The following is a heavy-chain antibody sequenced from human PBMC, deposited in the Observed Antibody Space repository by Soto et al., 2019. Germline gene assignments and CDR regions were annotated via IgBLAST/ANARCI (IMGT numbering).Heavy chain of an antibody. Sequence: QVQLVESGGGVVQPGRSLRLSCAASGFTFSSYAMHWVRQAPGKGLEWVAVISYDGSNKYYADSVKGRFTISRDNSKNTLYLQMNSLRAEDTAVYYCARDSKQTYWYFDLWCRGTLVTVSS. CDR1: GFTFSSYA. V-gene: IGHV3-30-3*01. CDR3: ARDSKQTYWYFDL. CDR2: ISYDGSNK. J-gene: IGHJ2*01.